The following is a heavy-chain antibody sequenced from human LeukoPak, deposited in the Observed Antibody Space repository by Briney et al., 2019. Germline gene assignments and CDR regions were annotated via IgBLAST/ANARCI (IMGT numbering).Heavy chain of an antibody. J-gene: IGHJ3*02. V-gene: IGHV1-46*01. CDR2: INPSGGST. CDR1: GYTFTSYY. D-gene: IGHD3-10*01. CDR3: ARVRGLLWFGELPLSDAFDI. Sequence: ASVKVSCKASGYTFTSYYMHWVRQAPGQGLEWMGIINPSGGSTSYAQKFQGRVTMTRDTSTSTVYMELSSLRSEDTAVYYCARVRGLLWFGELPLSDAFDIWGQGTMVTVSS.